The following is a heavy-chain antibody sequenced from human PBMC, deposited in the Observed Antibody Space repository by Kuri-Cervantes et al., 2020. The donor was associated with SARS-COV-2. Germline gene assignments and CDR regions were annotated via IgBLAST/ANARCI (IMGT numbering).Heavy chain of an antibody. CDR1: GYSISSGYY. D-gene: IGHD5-18*01. Sequence: GSLRLSCAVSGYSISSGYYWGWIRQPPGKGLEWIGYIYYSGSTNYNPSLKSRVTISVDTSKNQFSLKLSSVTAADTAVYYCARLGFSRGYSYGSGNWFDPWGQGTLVTVSS. V-gene: IGHV4-61*01. CDR3: ARLGFSRGYSYGSGNWFDP. CDR2: IYYSGST. J-gene: IGHJ5*02.